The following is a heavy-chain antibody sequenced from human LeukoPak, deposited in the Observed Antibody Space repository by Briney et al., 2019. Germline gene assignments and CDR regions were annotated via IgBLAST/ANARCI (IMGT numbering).Heavy chain of an antibody. CDR3: GRGSAAPDH. J-gene: IGHJ4*02. D-gene: IGHD6-6*01. CDR2: ILPDGSAK. CDR1: GFPLSRYW. V-gene: IGHV3-7*01. Sequence: GALRLPLAASGFPLSRYWMSWVRQAPGEGVEWVANILPDGSAKNYVDSVKGRFIISRDNAKNSVSLQMNSLRAEDTAVYYCGRGSAAPDHWGQGTLVTVSS.